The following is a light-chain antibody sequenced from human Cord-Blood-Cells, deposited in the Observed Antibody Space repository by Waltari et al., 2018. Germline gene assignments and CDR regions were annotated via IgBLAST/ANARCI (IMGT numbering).Light chain of an antibody. J-gene: IGKJ3*01. Sequence: DIVMTQSPDSLAVSLGERATINCKSSQSVLYSSNNKNYLAWYQQKPGQPPKLLIYWSSTRVSGFPDRFSVVGSGTDFTLTISSRHAEDVAGYYCEQYYSTPLTFGPGTKVDIK. CDR1: QSVLYSSNNKNY. CDR3: EQYYSTPLT. CDR2: WSS. V-gene: IGKV4-1*01.